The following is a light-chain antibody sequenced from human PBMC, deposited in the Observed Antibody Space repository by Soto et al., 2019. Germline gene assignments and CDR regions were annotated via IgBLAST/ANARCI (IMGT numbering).Light chain of an antibody. CDR2: GAS. V-gene: IGKV3-15*01. J-gene: IGKJ2*01. CDR3: QQYSDRYT. Sequence: EIVMTQSPATLSVSPGERATLYCSASQSVSSNLAWYQQKPGQAPRLLLYGASTRATGIPARFSGSGSGTECTLTISSLQSEDFAVYYCQQYSDRYTCGQGTKLEIK. CDR1: QSVSSN.